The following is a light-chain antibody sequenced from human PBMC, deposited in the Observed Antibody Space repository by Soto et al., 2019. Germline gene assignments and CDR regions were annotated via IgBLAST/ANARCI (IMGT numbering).Light chain of an antibody. CDR2: GAS. CDR1: QSVGSNS. J-gene: IGKJ4*01. V-gene: IGKV3-20*01. CDR3: QQYGSSPPLT. Sequence: EFVLTQSPGTLSLSPGERATLSCRAGQSVGSNSLAWYQQKPGQAPRILIYGASTRATGIPDRFSGSGSGTDFTLTISSLEPEDFAVYYCQQYGSSPPLTFGGGTKVEIK.